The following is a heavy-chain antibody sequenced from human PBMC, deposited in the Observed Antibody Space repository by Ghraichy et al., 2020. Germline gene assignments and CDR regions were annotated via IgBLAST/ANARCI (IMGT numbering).Heavy chain of an antibody. CDR1: GFTFSSHW. V-gene: IGHV3-74*01. CDR2: IKSDGSRT. D-gene: IGHD6-13*01. CDR3: ARDRRVAISGTELDY. J-gene: IGHJ4*02. Sequence: GGSLRLSCAASGFTFSSHWMHWVRQAPGKGLVWVSRIKSDGSRTDYADSVKGRFTISRDNTKNTLYLQINSLRIEDTAVYYCARDRRVAISGTELDYWGQGTLVTVSS.